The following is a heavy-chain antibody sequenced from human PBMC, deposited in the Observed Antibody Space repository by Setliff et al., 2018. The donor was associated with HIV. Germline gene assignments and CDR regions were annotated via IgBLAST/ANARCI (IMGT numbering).Heavy chain of an antibody. Sequence: ASVKVSCKASGYTFTTDGISWVRPAPGHGLEWMGWISPYIGHTYYAQNFQGRVTMTIDTSTSTAYMELRSLRSDDTAVYFCARLGSAWSDSYYYAMDVWGQGTTVTVSS. D-gene: IGHD6-19*01. CDR2: ISPYIGHT. CDR3: ARLGSAWSDSYYYAMDV. CDR1: GYTFTTDG. J-gene: IGHJ6*02. V-gene: IGHV1-18*01.